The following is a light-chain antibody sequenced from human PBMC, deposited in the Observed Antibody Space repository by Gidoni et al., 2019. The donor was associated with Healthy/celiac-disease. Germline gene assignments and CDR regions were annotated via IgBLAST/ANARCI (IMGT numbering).Light chain of an antibody. CDR1: QGIRND. CDR2: AAS. Sequence: AIHMTQSPSSLSASVVDRVTITCRASQGIRNDLGWYQQKPGKAPKLLIYAASSLQSGVPSRFSGSGSGTDFTLTISSLQPEDFATYYCRQDYNYPPTFGQGTKVEIK. CDR3: RQDYNYPPT. J-gene: IGKJ1*01. V-gene: IGKV1-6*01.